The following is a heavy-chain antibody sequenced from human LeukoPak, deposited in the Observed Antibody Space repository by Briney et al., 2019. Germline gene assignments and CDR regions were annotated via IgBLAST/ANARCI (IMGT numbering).Heavy chain of an antibody. CDR1: GFTFSDYY. J-gene: IGHJ3*02. D-gene: IGHD3-10*01. V-gene: IGHV3-11*06. CDR2: ISSSSSYT. Sequence: GWSLRLSCAASGFTFSDYYMSWIRQAPGKGLEWVSYISSSSSYTNYADSVKGRFTISRDNAKNSLYLQMNSLRAEDTAVYYCARPQLLWFGEGGAFDIWGQGTMVTVSS. CDR3: ARPQLLWFGEGGAFDI.